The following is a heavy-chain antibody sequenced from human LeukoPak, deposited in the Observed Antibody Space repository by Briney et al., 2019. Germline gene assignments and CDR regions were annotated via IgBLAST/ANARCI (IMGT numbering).Heavy chain of an antibody. D-gene: IGHD1-20*01. Sequence: SVKVSCKASGFTFTSPAVQWVRQARGQRLEWIGWIVVGSGNTNYAQKFQERVTITRDMYTSTAYMELSSLRSEDTAVYYCAATTANWTYYFDYWGQGTLVTVSS. V-gene: IGHV1-58*01. CDR2: IVVGSGNT. CDR1: GFTFTSPA. J-gene: IGHJ4*02. CDR3: AATTANWTYYFDY.